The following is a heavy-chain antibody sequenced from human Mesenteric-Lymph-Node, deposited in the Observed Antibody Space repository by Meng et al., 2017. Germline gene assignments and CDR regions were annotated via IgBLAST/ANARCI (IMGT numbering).Heavy chain of an antibody. J-gene: IGHJ4*02. CDR1: GGSISSGDSY. CDR2: IYHSGST. V-gene: IGHV4-30-4*01. D-gene: IGHD6-19*01. Sequence: HVQLQETGPGLVQPSQTLSLTCTVSGGSISSGDSYWSWTRQPPGKGLEWIGEIYHSGSTNYNPSLKSRVTISVDKSKNQFSLNLSSVTAADTAVYYCARVGQWLPIDYWGQGTLVTVSS. CDR3: ARVGQWLPIDY.